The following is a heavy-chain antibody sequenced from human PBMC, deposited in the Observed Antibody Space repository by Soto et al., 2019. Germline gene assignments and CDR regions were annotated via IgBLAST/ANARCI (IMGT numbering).Heavy chain of an antibody. CDR3: AKDLVGATTYYFDY. J-gene: IGHJ4*02. V-gene: IGHV3-30*18. CDR1: GFTFSSYG. D-gene: IGHD1-26*01. Sequence: XGSLGLSCAASGFTFSSYGMHGVRQAAGKGLEWVAVISYDGSNKYYADSVKGRFTISRDNSKNTLYLQMNSLRAEDTAVYYCAKDLVGATTYYFDYWGQGTLVTVSS. CDR2: ISYDGSNK.